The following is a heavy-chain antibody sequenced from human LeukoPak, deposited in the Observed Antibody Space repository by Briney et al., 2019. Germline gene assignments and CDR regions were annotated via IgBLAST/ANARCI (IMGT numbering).Heavy chain of an antibody. V-gene: IGHV4-34*01. CDR2: INHSGSN. J-gene: IGHJ6*03. CDR3: ATTGTTQANYYYYYMDV. CDR1: GGSFSGYY. Sequence: SETLSLTCAVYGGSFSGYYWSWIRQPPGKGLEWIGEINHSGSNNYNPSLKSRVTISVDTSKNQFSLKLSSVTAADTAVYYCATTGTTQANYYYYYMDVWGKGTTVTVSS. D-gene: IGHD1-7*01.